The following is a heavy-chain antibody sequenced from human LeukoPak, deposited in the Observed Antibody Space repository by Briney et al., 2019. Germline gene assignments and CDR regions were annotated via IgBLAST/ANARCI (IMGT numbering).Heavy chain of an antibody. J-gene: IGHJ4*02. D-gene: IGHD3-10*01. CDR1: GYTFTSYY. Sequence: EASVKVSCKASGYTFTSYYMHWVRQAPGQGLEWMGIINPSGGSTSYAQKFQGRVTMTRDTSTSTVYMELSSLRSEDTAVYYCAREGTKNYYGSGSSGFDYWGQGTLVTVSS. V-gene: IGHV1-46*01. CDR3: AREGTKNYYGSGSSGFDY. CDR2: INPSGGST.